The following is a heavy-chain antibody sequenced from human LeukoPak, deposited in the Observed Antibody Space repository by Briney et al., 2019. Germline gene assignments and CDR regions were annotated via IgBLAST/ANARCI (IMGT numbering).Heavy chain of an antibody. D-gene: IGHD7-27*01. J-gene: IGHJ4*02. CDR3: ASPGALGNFDY. V-gene: IGHV4-59*08. CDR2: IYYSGST. CDR1: GGSISSYY. Sequence: SETLSLTCTVSGGSISSYYWSWIRQPPGKGLEWIGYIYYSGSTNYNPSLKSRVTISVDTSKNQFSLRLSSVTAADTAVYYCASPGALGNFDYWGQGTLVTVSS.